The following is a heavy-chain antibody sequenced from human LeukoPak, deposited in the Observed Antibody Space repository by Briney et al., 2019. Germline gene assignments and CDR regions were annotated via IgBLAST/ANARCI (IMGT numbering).Heavy chain of an antibody. Sequence: GASVKVSCKASGYTFTGYYMHWVRQAPGQGLEWMGWINPNSGGTNYAQKFQGRVTMTRDTSISTAYMELSRLRSDDTAVYYCARVVQYYDFWSGYSSFGYWGQGTLVTVSS. V-gene: IGHV1-2*02. D-gene: IGHD3-3*01. CDR3: ARVVQYYDFWSGYSSFGY. CDR1: GYTFTGYY. CDR2: INPNSGGT. J-gene: IGHJ4*02.